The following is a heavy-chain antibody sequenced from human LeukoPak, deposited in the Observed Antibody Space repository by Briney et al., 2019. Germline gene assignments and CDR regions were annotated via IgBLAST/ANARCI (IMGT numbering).Heavy chain of an antibody. Sequence: GGSRRLSCAASGFTFSSYGMHWVRQAPGKGLEWVAVISYDGSNKYYADSVKGRFTISRDNSKNTLYLQMNSLRAEDTAVYYCAYGGNSFDYWGQGTLVTVSS. CDR1: GFTFSSYG. J-gene: IGHJ4*02. V-gene: IGHV3-30*03. D-gene: IGHD4-23*01. CDR3: AYGGNSFDY. CDR2: ISYDGSNK.